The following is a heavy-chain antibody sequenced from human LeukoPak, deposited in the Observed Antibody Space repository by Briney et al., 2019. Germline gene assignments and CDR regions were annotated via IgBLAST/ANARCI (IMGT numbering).Heavy chain of an antibody. V-gene: IGHV1-2*02. J-gene: IGHJ4*02. D-gene: IGHD7-27*01. Sequence: ASVKVSCKASGYTFTGYYMHWVRQAPGQGLEWMGWINPNSGGTNYAQKFQGRVTMTRDTSISTAYMELRSLRSDDTALYFCARDWGSIKVTADYWGQGTLVTVSS. CDR2: INPNSGGT. CDR3: ARDWGSIKVTADY. CDR1: GYTFTGYY.